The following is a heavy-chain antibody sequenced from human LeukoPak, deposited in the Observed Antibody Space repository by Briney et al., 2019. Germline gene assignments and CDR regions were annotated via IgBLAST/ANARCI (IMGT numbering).Heavy chain of an antibody. CDR1: GSTFSNYG. D-gene: IGHD3-22*01. CDR3: AKDISYYYDSSGYYDAFDI. V-gene: IGHV3-9*01. CDR2: ISWNSGSI. J-gene: IGHJ3*02. Sequence: GGSLRLSCAASGSTFSNYGMHWVRQAPGKGLEWVSGISWNSGSIGYADSVKGRFTISRDNAKNSLYLQMNSLRAEDTALYYCAKDISYYYDSSGYYDAFDIWGQGTMVTVSS.